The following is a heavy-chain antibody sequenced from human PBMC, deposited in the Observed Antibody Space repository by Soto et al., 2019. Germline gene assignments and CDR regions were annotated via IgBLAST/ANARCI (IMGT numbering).Heavy chain of an antibody. CDR2: ISGSGGST. V-gene: IGHV3-23*01. CDR3: ARYIAAAGTDYFDY. D-gene: IGHD6-13*01. J-gene: IGHJ4*02. CDR1: GFTFSSYA. Sequence: PVGSLRLSCAASGFTFSSYAMSWFRQAPGKGLEWVSAISGSGGSTYYADSVKGRFTNSRDNSKNTLYLQMNSLRAEDTAVYYCARYIAAAGTDYFDYWGQGTLVTVSS.